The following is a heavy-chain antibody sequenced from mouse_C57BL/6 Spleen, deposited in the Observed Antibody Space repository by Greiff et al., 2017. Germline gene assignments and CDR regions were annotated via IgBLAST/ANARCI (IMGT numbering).Heavy chain of an antibody. CDR2: INPSTGGT. D-gene: IGHD2-3*01. V-gene: IGHV1-42*01. J-gene: IGHJ3*01. CDR3: AREDDGYYAAY. Sequence: EVQLQQSGPELVKPGASVKISCKASGYSFTGYYMNWVKQSPEKSLEWIGEINPSTGGTTYNQKFKAKVTLTVDKSSSTAYMQLKSLTSEDSAVYYCAREDDGYYAAYWGQGTLVTVSA. CDR1: GYSFTGYY.